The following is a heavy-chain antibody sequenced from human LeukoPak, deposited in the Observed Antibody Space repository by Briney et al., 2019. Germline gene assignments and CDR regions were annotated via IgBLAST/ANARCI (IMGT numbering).Heavy chain of an antibody. CDR3: AKSAGYYDFWSGYPFDY. V-gene: IGHV3-23*01. CDR1: GFTFSSYA. CDR2: ISGSGAST. J-gene: IGHJ4*02. Sequence: GGSLRLSCAASGFTFSSYAMSWVRQAPGKGLEWISAISGSGASTYYADSVKGRFTISRDNSKNTLYLQMNGLRAEDTAVYYCAKSAGYYDFWSGYPFDYWGQGTLVTDSS. D-gene: IGHD3-3*01.